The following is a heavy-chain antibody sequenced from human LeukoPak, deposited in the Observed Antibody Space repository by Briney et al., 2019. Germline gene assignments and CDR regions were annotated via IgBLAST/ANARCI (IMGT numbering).Heavy chain of an antibody. CDR3: ARSEGWFGELGFDY. CDR2: ISAYNGNT. D-gene: IGHD3-10*01. V-gene: IGHV1-18*04. J-gene: IGHJ4*02. CDR1: GYFFTGYY. Sequence: ASVKVSCKASGYFFTGYYIHWVRQAPGQGLEWMGWISAYNGNTNYAQKLQGRVTMTTDTSTSTAYMELRSLRSDDTAVYYCARSEGWFGELGFDYWGQGTLVTVSS.